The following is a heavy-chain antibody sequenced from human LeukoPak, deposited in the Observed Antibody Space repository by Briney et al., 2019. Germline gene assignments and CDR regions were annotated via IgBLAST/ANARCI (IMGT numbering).Heavy chain of an antibody. Sequence: SETLSLTCTVSGGSISSSSYYWGWIRQPPGKGLEWIGSIYYSGSTYYNPSLKSRVTISVDTSKNQFSLKLSSVTAADTAVYYCARQTVIAVENWFDPWGQGTLVTVSS. CDR1: GGSISSSSYY. V-gene: IGHV4-39*01. J-gene: IGHJ5*02. D-gene: IGHD6-19*01. CDR2: IYYSGST. CDR3: ARQTVIAVENWFDP.